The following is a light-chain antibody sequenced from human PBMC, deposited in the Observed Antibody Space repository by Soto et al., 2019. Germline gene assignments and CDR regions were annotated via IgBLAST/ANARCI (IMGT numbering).Light chain of an antibody. CDR1: QTVTNTY. Sequence: EIVLTQSPGTLSLSPGERATLSCRASQTVTNTYLAWYQQKSGQAPNFLIYGASNRATGIPDRFSGSGSGTDFTLTISRLEPGDFAVYYCQQYGTLPPTFGGGTKVES. V-gene: IGKV3-20*01. CDR3: QQYGTLPPT. J-gene: IGKJ4*01. CDR2: GAS.